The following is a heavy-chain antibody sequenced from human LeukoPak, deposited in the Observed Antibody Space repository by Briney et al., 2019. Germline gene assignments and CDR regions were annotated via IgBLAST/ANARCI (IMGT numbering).Heavy chain of an antibody. J-gene: IGHJ4*02. Sequence: KSGGSLRLSCAASGFTFSSYSMNWVRQAPGKGLEWVSSINSSSSYIYYADSVKGRFTISRDNAKNSLYLQMNSLRAEDTAVYYCARGEYCTNGVCYNTAYDYWGQGTLVTVSS. CDR2: INSSSSYI. D-gene: IGHD2-8*01. V-gene: IGHV3-21*01. CDR1: GFTFSSYS. CDR3: ARGEYCTNGVCYNTAYDY.